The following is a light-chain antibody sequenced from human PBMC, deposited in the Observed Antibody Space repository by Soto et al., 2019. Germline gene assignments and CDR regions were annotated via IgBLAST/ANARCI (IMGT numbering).Light chain of an antibody. CDR3: GSYTSTDTPFV. CDR2: EVS. CDR1: STDVGGYNY. Sequence: QSALAQLSSVSGSPGQSITISCTGTSTDVGGYNYVSWYQHHPGKGPKLIIYEVSNRPSGVSDRFSGSKSGNKASLIISNLEAEDESDYYCGSYTSTDTPFVFGTGTKVTV. J-gene: IGLJ1*01. V-gene: IGLV2-14*01.